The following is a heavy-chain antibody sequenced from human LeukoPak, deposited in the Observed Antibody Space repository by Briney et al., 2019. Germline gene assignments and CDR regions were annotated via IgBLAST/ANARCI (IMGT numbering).Heavy chain of an antibody. Sequence: GGSLRLSCAASGFTFDDYAMHWVRQAPGKGLEWVSGISWNSGSIGYADSVKGRFTISRDNAKNSLYLQMNSLRAEDMALYYCAKEGGPYYYGSGSSYDAFDIWGQGTMVTVSS. J-gene: IGHJ3*02. D-gene: IGHD3-10*01. CDR3: AKEGGPYYYGSGSSYDAFDI. CDR2: ISWNSGSI. CDR1: GFTFDDYA. V-gene: IGHV3-9*03.